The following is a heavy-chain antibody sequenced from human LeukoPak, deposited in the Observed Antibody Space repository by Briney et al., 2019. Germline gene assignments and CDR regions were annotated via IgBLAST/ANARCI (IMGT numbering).Heavy chain of an antibody. V-gene: IGHV1-2*02. Sequence: ASVKVSCKAPGYTFTGYYMHWVRQAPGQGLEWMGWINPNSGGTNYAQKFQGRVTMTRDTSISTAYMELSRLRSDDTAVYYCARVGGFCSSTSCYSGGYDYWGQGTLVTVSS. J-gene: IGHJ4*02. D-gene: IGHD2-2*01. CDR3: ARVGGFCSSTSCYSGGYDY. CDR2: INPNSGGT. CDR1: GYTFTGYY.